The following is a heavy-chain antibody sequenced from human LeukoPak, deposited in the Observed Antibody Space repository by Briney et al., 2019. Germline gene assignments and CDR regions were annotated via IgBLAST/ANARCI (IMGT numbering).Heavy chain of an antibody. CDR1: GFTLSIYD. CDR2: IDTTGRA. Sequence: GGSLRLSCAASGFTLSIYDMHWVRQVTGKGLEWVSGIDTTGRAYYPDSVKGRFTMSRENAKNSLYLQMNSLTAGDTAVYYCARAVAGTHWLDPWGQGTLVHVSS. D-gene: IGHD6-19*01. V-gene: IGHV3-13*01. CDR3: ARAVAGTHWLDP. J-gene: IGHJ5*02.